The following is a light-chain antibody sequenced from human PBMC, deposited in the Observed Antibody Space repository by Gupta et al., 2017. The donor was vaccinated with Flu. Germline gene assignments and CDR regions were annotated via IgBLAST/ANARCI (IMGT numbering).Light chain of an antibody. Sequence: QSVLTQPPSVSGAPGQRVTISCTGSSSNIGAGYDVHWYQHLPGTAPKLLIYGNSNRPSGVPDRLSGSKSGTSASLAITGLQAEDEADYYCQSYDSSRSGWVFGGGIKLTVL. CDR2: GNS. CDR3: QSYDSSRSGWV. J-gene: IGLJ3*02. V-gene: IGLV1-40*01. CDR1: SSNIGAGYD.